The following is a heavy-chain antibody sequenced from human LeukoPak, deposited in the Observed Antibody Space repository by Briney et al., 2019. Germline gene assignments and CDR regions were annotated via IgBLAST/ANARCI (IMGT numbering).Heavy chain of an antibody. Sequence: GGSLRLSCTASRFTFSSHGMNWVRQAPGKGLEWVAIIWHDGSKKYYADSVKGRFTISRDNSKNTLYLQMNSLRDEDTAVYFCARGLFNGYDTALTPFDHWGLGTLVTVSS. CDR1: RFTFSSHG. CDR3: ARGLFNGYDTALTPFDH. J-gene: IGHJ4*02. CDR2: IWHDGSKK. V-gene: IGHV3-33*01. D-gene: IGHD5-12*01.